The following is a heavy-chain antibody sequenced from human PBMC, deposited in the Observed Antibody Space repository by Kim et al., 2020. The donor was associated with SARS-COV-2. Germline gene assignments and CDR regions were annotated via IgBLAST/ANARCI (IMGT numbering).Heavy chain of an antibody. J-gene: IGHJ4*02. D-gene: IGHD5-12*01. Sequence: SETLSLTCTVSGYSISSGYYWGWIRQPPGKGLEWIGSIYHSGSTYYNPSLKSRVTISVDTSKNQFSLKLSSVTAADTAVYYCARDVVEMATILDYWGQGT. CDR2: IYHSGST. CDR3: ARDVVEMATILDY. V-gene: IGHV4-38-2*02. CDR1: GYSISSGYY.